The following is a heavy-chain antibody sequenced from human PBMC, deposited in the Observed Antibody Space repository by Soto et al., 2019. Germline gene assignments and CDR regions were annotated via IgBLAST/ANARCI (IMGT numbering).Heavy chain of an antibody. Sequence: GGSLRLSCAASGLSVSTNYMTWVRQAPGKGLEWVSLIFAGGRTYYADSVKGRFTISRDNSKNTLYLQMNSLSAEDTGVYYCARERIAEGGTHDAIDIWGQGTMVTVSS. CDR1: GLSVSTNY. D-gene: IGHD6-13*01. V-gene: IGHV3-53*01. CDR3: ARERIAEGGTHDAIDI. J-gene: IGHJ3*02. CDR2: IFAGGRT.